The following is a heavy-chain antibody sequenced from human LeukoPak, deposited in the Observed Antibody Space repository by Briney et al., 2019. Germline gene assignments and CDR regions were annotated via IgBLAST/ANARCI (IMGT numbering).Heavy chain of an antibody. V-gene: IGHV3-21*01. CDR3: ARVQSYDSSGYYPYDAFDI. J-gene: IGHJ3*02. CDR2: ISSSSYI. D-gene: IGHD3-22*01. CDR1: GFTFNSYS. Sequence: GGSLRLSCAASGFTFNSYSMNWVRQAPGKGLEWVSSISSSSYIYYADSVKGRFTISRDNAKNPLYLQMNSLRAEDTAVYYCARVQSYDSSGYYPYDAFDIWGQGTMVTVSS.